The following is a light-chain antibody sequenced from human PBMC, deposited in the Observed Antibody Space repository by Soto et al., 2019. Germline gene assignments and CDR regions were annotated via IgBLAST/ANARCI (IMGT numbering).Light chain of an antibody. CDR1: QSVSSSY. CDR2: GAS. CDR3: HQYGSSPRT. J-gene: IGKJ1*01. V-gene: IGKV3-20*01. Sequence: EIVLTQSPGTLSLSQGERATLSCRASQSVSSSYLAWYQQKPGQAPRLLIYGASSRATGIPDRFSGSGSGTDFTLTISSLEPDDFAVYYCHQYGSSPRTFGQGTKVEIK.